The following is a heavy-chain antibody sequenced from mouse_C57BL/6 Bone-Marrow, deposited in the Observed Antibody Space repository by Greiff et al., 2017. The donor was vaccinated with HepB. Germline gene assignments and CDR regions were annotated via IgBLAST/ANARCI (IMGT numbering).Heavy chain of an antibody. CDR1: GYTFTSYW. Sequence: VQLQQPGAELVMPGASVKLSCKASGYTFTSYWMHWVKQRPGQGLEWIGEIDPSDSYTNYNQKFKGKSTLTVDKSSSTAYMQLSSLTSEDSAVYYDAREGYYYGSSYFDYWGQGTTLTVSS. J-gene: IGHJ2*01. CDR3: AREGYYYGSSYFDY. V-gene: IGHV1-69*01. D-gene: IGHD1-1*01. CDR2: IDPSDSYT.